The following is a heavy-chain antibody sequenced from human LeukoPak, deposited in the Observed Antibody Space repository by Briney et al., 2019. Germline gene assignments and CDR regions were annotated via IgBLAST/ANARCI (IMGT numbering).Heavy chain of an antibody. Sequence: GASVKVSCKASGGTFSSYAISWVRQAPGQGLEWMGGIIPIFGTANYAQKFQGRVTITADESTSTAYMELSSLRSEDTAVYYCARARAYNWNEAFDIWGQGTMVTVSS. CDR2: IIPIFGTA. CDR1: GGTFSSYA. V-gene: IGHV1-69*13. CDR3: ARARAYNWNEAFDI. D-gene: IGHD1-20*01. J-gene: IGHJ3*02.